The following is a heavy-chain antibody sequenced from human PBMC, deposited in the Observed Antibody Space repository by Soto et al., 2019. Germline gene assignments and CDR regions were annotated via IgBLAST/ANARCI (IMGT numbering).Heavy chain of an antibody. CDR2: IYSGGST. Sequence: GGSLRLSCAASGFTVSSNYMSWVRQAPGKGLEWVSVIYSGGSTYYADSVKGRFTISRDNSKNTLYLQMNSLRAEDTAVYYCAREMSDGTSLYYWGQGTLVTVSS. V-gene: IGHV3-53*01. D-gene: IGHD2-15*01. CDR1: GFTVSSNY. J-gene: IGHJ4*02. CDR3: AREMSDGTSLYY.